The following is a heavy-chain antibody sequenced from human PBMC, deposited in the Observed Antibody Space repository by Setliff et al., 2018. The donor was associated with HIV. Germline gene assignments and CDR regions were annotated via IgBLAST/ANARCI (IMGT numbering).Heavy chain of an antibody. CDR1: GYTFTDYY. J-gene: IGHJ4*02. CDR3: AAEGPYYYDSSGYYY. Sequence: ASVKVSCKASGYTFTDYYIHWVRQAPGQGLEWMGRINPNNGGTNYAQKFQGRVTMTRDTSISTAYMELSRLRSEDTAVYYCAAEGPYYYDSSGYYYWGQGTLVTVSS. CDR2: INPNNGGT. V-gene: IGHV1-2*06. D-gene: IGHD3-22*01.